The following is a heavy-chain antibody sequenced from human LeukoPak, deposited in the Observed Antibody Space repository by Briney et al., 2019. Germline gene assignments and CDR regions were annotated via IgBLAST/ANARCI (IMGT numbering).Heavy chain of an antibody. J-gene: IGHJ4*02. CDR1: GGTFSSYA. CDR3: AREGSQQLVDY. Sequence: GASVKVSCKASGGTFSSYAISWVRQAPGQGLEWMGGIIPIFGTANYAQKFQGRVTVTADESTSTAYMELSSLRSEDTAVYYCAREGSQQLVDYWGQGTLVTVSS. D-gene: IGHD6-13*01. V-gene: IGHV1-69*13. CDR2: IIPIFGTA.